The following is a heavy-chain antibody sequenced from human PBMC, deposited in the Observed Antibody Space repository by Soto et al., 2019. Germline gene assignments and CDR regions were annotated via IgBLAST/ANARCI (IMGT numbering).Heavy chain of an antibody. CDR2: INHSGST. Sequence: SVTLSLTCAVYGGSFSGYYWSWIRQPPGKGLEWIGEINHSGSTNYNPSLKSRVTISVDTSKNQFSLKLSSVTAADTAVYYCARGGRYCSSTSCYVPYYYGMDVWGQGTRVTVSS. CDR1: GGSFSGYY. J-gene: IGHJ6*02. D-gene: IGHD2-2*01. V-gene: IGHV4-34*01. CDR3: ARGGRYCSSTSCYVPYYYGMDV.